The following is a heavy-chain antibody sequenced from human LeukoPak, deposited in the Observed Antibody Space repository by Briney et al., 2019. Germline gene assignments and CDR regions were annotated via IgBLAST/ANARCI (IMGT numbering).Heavy chain of an antibody. J-gene: IGHJ3*02. V-gene: IGHV1-69*04. Sequence: SVKVSCKASGSTFSSYAISWVRQAPGQGLEWMGRIIPILGIANYAQKFQGRVTITADKSTSTAYMELSSLRSEDTAVYYCARRLDPDAFDIWGQGTMVTVSS. CDR3: ARRLDPDAFDI. D-gene: IGHD2-2*03. CDR1: GSTFSSYA. CDR2: IIPILGIA.